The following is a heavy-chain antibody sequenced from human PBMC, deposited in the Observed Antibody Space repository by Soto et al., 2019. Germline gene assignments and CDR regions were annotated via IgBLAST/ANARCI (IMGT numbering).Heavy chain of an antibody. V-gene: IGHV4-61*01. D-gene: IGHD3-22*01. CDR2: IYYSGST. CDR1: GGTVSSGSYY. CDR3: ARIKHYYDSSGYYSRGNYFDY. Sequence: SETLSLTCTVSGGTVSSGSYYWSWIRKPPGKGLEWIGYIYYSGSTNYNPSLKSRVTISVDTSKNQFSLKLSSVTAADTAVYYCARIKHYYDSSGYYSRGNYFDYWGQGTLVTVSS. J-gene: IGHJ4*02.